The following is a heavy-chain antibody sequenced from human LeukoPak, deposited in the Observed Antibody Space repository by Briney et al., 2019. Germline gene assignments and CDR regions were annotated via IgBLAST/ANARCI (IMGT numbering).Heavy chain of an antibody. V-gene: IGHV1-2*02. CDR3: ARDVVHTEGYCSSTSCSRHYYYYYGMDV. CDR1: GYTFTGYY. CDR2: VNPNSGGT. Sequence: GASVKVSCKASGYTFTGYYIHWVRQAPGQGLEWMGWVNPNSGGTKCAQKFQDRVTMTRDTSISTVYMELSSLRSDDTAVYYCARDVVHTEGYCSSTSCSRHYYYYYGMDVWGQGTTVTVSS. D-gene: IGHD2-2*01. J-gene: IGHJ6*02.